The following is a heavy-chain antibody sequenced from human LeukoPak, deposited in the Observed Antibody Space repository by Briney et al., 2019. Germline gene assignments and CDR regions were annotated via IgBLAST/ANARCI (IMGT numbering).Heavy chain of an antibody. Sequence: GGSLRLSCAASGFTFSSYSMSWVRQAPGKGLEWVSSINSGGSTSYADSVKGRFTISRDNSQNTLYLQMNSLTAEDTAVYYCAKRAAGYYFDHWGQGTLVTVSS. D-gene: IGHD6-13*01. CDR1: GFTFSSYS. J-gene: IGHJ4*02. CDR2: INSGGST. CDR3: AKRAAGYYFDH. V-gene: IGHV3-23*01.